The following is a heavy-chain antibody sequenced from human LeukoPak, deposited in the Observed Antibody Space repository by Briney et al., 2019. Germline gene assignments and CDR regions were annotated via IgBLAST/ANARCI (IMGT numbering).Heavy chain of an antibody. CDR3: AKGGGYYDSSGYSYYFDY. CDR1: GFTFSSYG. J-gene: IGHJ4*02. CDR2: IWYDGSNK. V-gene: IGHV3-33*06. D-gene: IGHD3-22*01. Sequence: GRSLRLSCAASGFTFSSYGMHWVRQAPGKGLEWVAVIWYDGSNKYYADSVKGRLTISRDNSKNTLYLQMNSLRAEDTAVYYCAKGGGYYDSSGYSYYFDYWGQGTLVTVSS.